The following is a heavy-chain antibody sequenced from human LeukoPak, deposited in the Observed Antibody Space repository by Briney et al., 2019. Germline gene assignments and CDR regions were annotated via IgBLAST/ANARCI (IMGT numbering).Heavy chain of an antibody. Sequence: SETLSLTCAVYGGSFSGYYWSWIRQPPGKGLEWIGEINHSGSTNYNPSLKSRVTISVDTSKNQFSLKLSSVTAADTAVYYCARDSSGWYNGYYYYYGMDVWGQGTTVTVSS. D-gene: IGHD6-19*01. V-gene: IGHV4-34*01. CDR3: ARDSSGWYNGYYYYYGMDV. CDR1: GGSFSGYY. CDR2: INHSGST. J-gene: IGHJ6*02.